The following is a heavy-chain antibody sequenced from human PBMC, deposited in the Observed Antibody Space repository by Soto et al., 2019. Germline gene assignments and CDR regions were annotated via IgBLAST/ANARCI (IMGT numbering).Heavy chain of an antibody. Sequence: PSETLSLTCAVYGGSFSGYYWSWIRQPPGKGLEWIGEINHSGSTNYNPSLKSRVTISVDTSKNQFSLKLSSVTAADTAVYYCARYHNWNYPTRRHYCYMDVWGKGTTVTVSS. CDR1: GGSFSGYY. J-gene: IGHJ6*03. V-gene: IGHV4-34*01. CDR2: INHSGST. D-gene: IGHD1-7*01. CDR3: ARYHNWNYPTRRHYCYMDV.